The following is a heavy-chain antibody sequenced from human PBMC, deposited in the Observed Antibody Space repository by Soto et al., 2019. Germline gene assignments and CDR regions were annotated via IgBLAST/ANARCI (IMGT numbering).Heavy chain of an antibody. CDR1: GGSISSSSYY. CDR2: IYYSGST. Sequence: QLQLQESGPGLVKPSETLSLTCTVSGGSISSSSYYWGWIRQPPGKGLEWIGGIYYSGSTYYNPSLKSRVTISVDTSKNQFSLKLSSVTAADTAVYYCARGYCSGGSCYWGDYYYYYMDVWGKGTTVTGSS. V-gene: IGHV4-39*01. CDR3: ARGYCSGGSCYWGDYYYYYMDV. D-gene: IGHD2-15*01. J-gene: IGHJ6*03.